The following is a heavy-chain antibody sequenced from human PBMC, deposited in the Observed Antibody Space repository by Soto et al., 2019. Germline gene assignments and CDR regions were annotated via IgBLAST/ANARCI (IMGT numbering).Heavy chain of an antibody. CDR2: ISAYNGNT. D-gene: IGHD1-26*01. Sequence: ASVKVSCKASGYTFTSYGISWVRQAPGQGLEWMGWISAYNGNTNYAQKLQGRVTMTTDTSTSTAYMELRSLRSDDTAVYYCARAPPVDHSGSYSIYYYYGMDVWGQGTTVTVSS. V-gene: IGHV1-18*01. J-gene: IGHJ6*02. CDR1: GYTFTSYG. CDR3: ARAPPVDHSGSYSIYYYYGMDV.